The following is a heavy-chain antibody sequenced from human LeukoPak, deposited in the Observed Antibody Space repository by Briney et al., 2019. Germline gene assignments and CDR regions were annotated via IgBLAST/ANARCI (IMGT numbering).Heavy chain of an antibody. V-gene: IGHV3-48*03. CDR3: AGDGGDRVGAIYYYYYYMDV. CDR1: GFTFRSYE. J-gene: IGHJ6*03. CDR2: ISSCGSTI. D-gene: IGHD1-26*01. Sequence: GGSVTLSCAACGFTFRSYEMKWVRQAPGRGLAWVSYISSCGSTIYYTDSVKSRFTISRDNAKNSLYLQMNSLRAEDTAVYYCAGDGGDRVGAIYYYYYYMDVWGNGTTVTMSS.